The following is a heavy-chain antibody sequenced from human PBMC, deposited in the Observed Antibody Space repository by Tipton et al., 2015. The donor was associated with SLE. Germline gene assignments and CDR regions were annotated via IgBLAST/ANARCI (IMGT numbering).Heavy chain of an antibody. J-gene: IGHJ4*02. V-gene: IGHV4-31*03. D-gene: IGHD1-1*01. CDR2: IYYNGNT. Sequence: TLSLTCTVSGDSFTIVGYYWSWIRQRPGKGLEWIGSIYYNGNTYYNPSLESRLSISVDTSRNRLSLQVRAVTAADTAVYYCARSWNDAPPDLGYWGQGTLVTVSS. CDR1: GDSFTIVGYY. CDR3: ARSWNDAPPDLGY.